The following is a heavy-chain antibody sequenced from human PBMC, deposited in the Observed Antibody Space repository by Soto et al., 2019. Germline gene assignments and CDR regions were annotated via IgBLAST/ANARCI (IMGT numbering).Heavy chain of an antibody. V-gene: IGHV3-53*02. CDR2: TFSGGNT. Sequence: QLVETGGGLIQTGGSLRLSCAASGFSISSNYIAWVRQPPGKGLEWVSTTFSGGNTEYAAPLKGRCSISRDNYKNTLYLQMDNLRVEDTAVYYCARKPPSAIQGWAFGMDVWGQGTTVSVSS. D-gene: IGHD2-21*01. CDR1: GFSISSNY. CDR3: ARKPPSAIQGWAFGMDV. J-gene: IGHJ6*02.